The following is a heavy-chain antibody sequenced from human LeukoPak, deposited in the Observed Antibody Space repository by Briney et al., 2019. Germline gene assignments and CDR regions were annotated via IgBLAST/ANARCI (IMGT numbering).Heavy chain of an antibody. CDR2: ISSNGGST. V-gene: IGHV3-64D*09. J-gene: IGHJ4*02. D-gene: IGHD2-15*01. Sequence: GGSLRLSCSASGFTFSSYAMHWVRQAPGKGLEYVSAISSNGGSTYYADSVKGRFTISRDNSKNTLYLQMSSLRADDTGVYYCVKDLGARGYCSGGSCYSCWGEGTLVTVSS. CDR1: GFTFSSYA. CDR3: VKDLGARGYCSGGSCYSC.